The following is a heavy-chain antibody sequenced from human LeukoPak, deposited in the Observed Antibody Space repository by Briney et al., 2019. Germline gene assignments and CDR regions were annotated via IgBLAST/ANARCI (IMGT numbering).Heavy chain of an antibody. CDR3: ARGDYYDSSGYWPLDY. Sequence: SETLSLTCTVSGGSISSCYWSWIRQPPGKGLEWIGYIYYSGSTNYNPSLKSRVTISVDTSKNQFSLKLSSVTAADAAVYYCARGDYYDSSGYWPLDYWGQGTLVTVSS. CDR1: GGSISSCY. V-gene: IGHV4-59*01. D-gene: IGHD3-22*01. CDR2: IYYSGST. J-gene: IGHJ4*02.